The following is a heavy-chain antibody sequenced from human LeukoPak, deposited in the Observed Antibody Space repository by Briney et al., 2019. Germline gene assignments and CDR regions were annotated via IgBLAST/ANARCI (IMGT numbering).Heavy chain of an antibody. CDR3: ARDRTTVTLFDN. D-gene: IGHD4-11*01. CDR2: ISTDGAVT. CDR1: GFTFTSVW. J-gene: IGHJ4*02. Sequence: GGSLRLSCAASGFTFTSVWMHWFRQAPGRGLVWISRISTDGAVTGYADPVKGRFTISRDNAKNTLYLQMNSLRAEDTAVYYCARDRTTVTLFDNWGQGALVTVSS. V-gene: IGHV3-74*01.